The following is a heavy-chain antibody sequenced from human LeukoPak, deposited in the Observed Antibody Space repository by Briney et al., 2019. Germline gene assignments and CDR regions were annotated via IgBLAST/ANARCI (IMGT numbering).Heavy chain of an antibody. J-gene: IGHJ4*02. CDR2: IKSKTDGGTT. D-gene: IGHD1-26*01. CDR1: GFTFSHAW. Sequence: PGGSLRLSCAASGFTFSHAWMSWVRQAPGKGLEWVGRIKSKTDGGTTDYAAPVKGRFTISRDDSKNTLYLQMNSLRAEDTAVYYCAKAGYSGSYYSAPLDYWGQGTLVTVSS. V-gene: IGHV3-15*01. CDR3: AKAGYSGSYYSAPLDY.